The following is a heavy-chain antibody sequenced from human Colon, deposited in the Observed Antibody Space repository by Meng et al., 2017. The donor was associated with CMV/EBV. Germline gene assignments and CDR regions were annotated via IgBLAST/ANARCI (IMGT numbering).Heavy chain of an antibody. V-gene: IGHV4-59*01. CDR2: ISHSGST. CDR1: GGSISSYY. CDR3: ARESLNYYGSGGYSDWFDP. J-gene: IGHJ5*02. Sequence: SETLSLTCTVFGGSISSYYWSWIRQPPGKGLEYLGYISHSGSTNYNPSLESRVTISVDTSKNQSSLRLTSVTAADTAVYYCARESLNYYGSGGYSDWFDPWGQGTLVTVSS. D-gene: IGHD3-10*01.